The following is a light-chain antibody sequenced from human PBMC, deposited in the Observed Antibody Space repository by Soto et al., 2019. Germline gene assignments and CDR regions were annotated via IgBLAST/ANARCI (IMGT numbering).Light chain of an antibody. Sequence: DIVMTQSPDSLAVSLGERATINCKSSQSVFYSSNNKKYLAWYQQRPGQPPKLLIYWASTRESGVPDRFSGSGSGTDFTLTITSLQAEDVAVYYCQQYESTPPTFGQGTKLEIK. V-gene: IGKV4-1*01. CDR2: WAS. J-gene: IGKJ2*01. CDR1: QSVFYSSNNKKY. CDR3: QQYESTPPT.